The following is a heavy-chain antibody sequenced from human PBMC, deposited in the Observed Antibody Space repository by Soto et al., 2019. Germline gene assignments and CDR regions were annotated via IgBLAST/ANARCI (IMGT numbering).Heavy chain of an antibody. CDR2: IFSSGTT. D-gene: IGHD1-1*01. Sequence: QLQLQESGPGLVKPSETLSLTCTVSGGSVSSSSYFWGWIRQPPGKGLEWIGSIFSSGTTYYNPVLKSSVTISVDTSKNPFFLKLSSVTAADTAMYYCARGTRGQVYTYWGQGTLVIVSS. J-gene: IGHJ4*02. CDR3: ARGTRGQVYTY. V-gene: IGHV4-39*01. CDR1: GGSVSSSSYF.